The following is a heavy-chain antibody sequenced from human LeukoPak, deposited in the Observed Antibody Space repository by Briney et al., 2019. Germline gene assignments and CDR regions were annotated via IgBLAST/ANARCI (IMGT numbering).Heavy chain of an antibody. CDR3: ARGQITMVRGGEDV. V-gene: IGHV4-59*08. Sequence: SETLSLTCTVSGGSISSHYWSWIRQPPGKGLEWIGYMYYSGSTNYNPSLKSRVTISVDTSKNQFSLKLSSVTAADTAVYYCARGQITMVRGGEDVWGKGTTVTISS. CDR1: GGSISSHY. J-gene: IGHJ6*04. D-gene: IGHD3-10*01. CDR2: MYYSGST.